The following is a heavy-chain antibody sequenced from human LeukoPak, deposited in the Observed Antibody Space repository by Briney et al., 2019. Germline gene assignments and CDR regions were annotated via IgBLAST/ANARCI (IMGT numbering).Heavy chain of an antibody. Sequence: GGSLRLSCAASGFTFSSSAMSWVRQAPGKGLEWVSAISGSGGSTYYADSVKGRFTISRDNSKSTLYLQLNSLRAEDTALYYCAKSPIAAAGTRYFQYWGQGTLVTVSS. J-gene: IGHJ1*01. CDR2: ISGSGGST. CDR3: AKSPIAAAGTRYFQY. CDR1: GFTFSSSA. D-gene: IGHD6-13*01. V-gene: IGHV3-23*01.